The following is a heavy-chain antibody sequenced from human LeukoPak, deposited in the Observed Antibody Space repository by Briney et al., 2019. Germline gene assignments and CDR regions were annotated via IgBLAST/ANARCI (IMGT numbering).Heavy chain of an antibody. CDR2: IYYSGST. J-gene: IGHJ4*02. CDR3: ARRNVGYRSGQLDY. V-gene: IGHV4-39*07. D-gene: IGHD6-19*01. Sequence: SETLSLTCTVSGGSISSSSYYWGWIRQPPGKGLQWIGSIYYSGSTYYNPSLKSRVTISVDTSKNQFSLKLSSVTAADTAVYYCARRNVGYRSGQLDYWGQGTLVTVSS. CDR1: GGSISSSSYY.